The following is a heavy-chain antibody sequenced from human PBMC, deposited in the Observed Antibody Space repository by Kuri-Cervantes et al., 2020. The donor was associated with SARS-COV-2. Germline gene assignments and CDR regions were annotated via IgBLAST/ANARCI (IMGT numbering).Heavy chain of an antibody. Sequence: GESLKISCAASGFTVSSNYMSWVRQAPGKGLEWVSAISGSGGSTYYADSVEGRFTISRDNSKNTLYLQMNSLRAEDAAVYYCAKARSWIQLWFVYWGQGTLVTVSS. V-gene: IGHV3-23*01. J-gene: IGHJ4*02. D-gene: IGHD5-18*01. CDR1: GFTVSSNY. CDR3: AKARSWIQLWFVY. CDR2: ISGSGGST.